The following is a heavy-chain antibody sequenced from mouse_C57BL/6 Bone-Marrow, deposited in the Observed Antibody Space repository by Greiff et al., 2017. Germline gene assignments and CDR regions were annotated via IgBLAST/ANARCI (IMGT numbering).Heavy chain of an antibody. CDR3: ARSGDYFGSSPWCFDV. J-gene: IGHJ1*03. CDR2: IAPNSGGT. V-gene: IGHV1-72*01. CDR1: GYTFTSYW. Sequence: QVQLQQPGAELVKPGASVKLSCKASGYTFTSYWMHWVKQRPGRGLAWIGRIAPNSGGTKYNAKFKSKATLTVDKPSSTAYMQLSSLTSEDSAVYDGARSGDYFGSSPWCFDVWGTGTTVTVSS. D-gene: IGHD1-1*01.